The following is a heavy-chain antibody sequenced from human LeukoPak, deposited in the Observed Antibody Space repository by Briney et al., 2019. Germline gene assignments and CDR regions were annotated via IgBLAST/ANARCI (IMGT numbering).Heavy chain of an antibody. V-gene: IGHV3-7*01. Sequence: PGGSLRLSCAAPGFAFSGMSWVRQAPGKGLEWVANIRHDGNAKNYVPSVRGRFTISRDNAKNSLYLQMNSLTVEDTAVYYCATSHDSAGNDWGQGTLVTVSS. J-gene: IGHJ4*02. D-gene: IGHD2-15*01. CDR1: GFAFSG. CDR2: IRHDGNAK. CDR3: ATSHDSAGND.